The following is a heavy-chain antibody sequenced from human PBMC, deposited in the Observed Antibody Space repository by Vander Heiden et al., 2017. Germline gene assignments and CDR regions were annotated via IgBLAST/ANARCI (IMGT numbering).Heavy chain of an antibody. J-gene: IGHJ4*01. Sequence: QVQLVESGGGVVQPGRSLRLSCAASGFSFSRFALHCVRQAPGKGREWVAVKSDDGSNTVYADSVKGGFTMARDNSKKTLYVHMNSLRGDDTAVEDCAGDDCGGDGYQSPGFDYWGHGTLVTVSS. CDR2: KSDDGSNT. V-gene: IGHV3-30-3*01. CDR1: GFSFSRFA. D-gene: IGHD2-21*01. CDR3: AGDDCGGDGYQSPGFDY.